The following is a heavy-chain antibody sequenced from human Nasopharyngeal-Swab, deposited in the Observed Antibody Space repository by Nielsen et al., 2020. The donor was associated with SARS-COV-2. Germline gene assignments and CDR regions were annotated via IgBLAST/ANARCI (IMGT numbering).Heavy chain of an antibody. Sequence: GGSLRLSCAASGFTFSSYAMSWVRQAPGKGLEWVSAISGSGGSTYYADSVKGRFTISSDNSKNTLYLQMNSLRAEDTAVYYCAKEAYGGNSGESAFDIWGQGTMVTVSS. CDR1: GFTFSSYA. J-gene: IGHJ3*02. D-gene: IGHD4-23*01. CDR3: AKEAYGGNSGESAFDI. CDR2: ISGSGGST. V-gene: IGHV3-23*01.